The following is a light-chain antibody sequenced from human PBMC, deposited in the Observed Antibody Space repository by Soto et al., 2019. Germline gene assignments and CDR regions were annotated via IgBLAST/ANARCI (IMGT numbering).Light chain of an antibody. CDR3: SSYTSSSTPRV. CDR1: SSDVGGHNY. V-gene: IGLV2-14*01. CDR2: EVS. Sequence: QSVLTQPASVSGSPGQSITISCTGTSSDVGGHNYVSWYQQHPGKAPKLMIYEVSNRPSGVSNRFSGSKSGNTASLTISGLQAEDEADYYCSSYTSSSTPRVFGTGTKVTVL. J-gene: IGLJ1*01.